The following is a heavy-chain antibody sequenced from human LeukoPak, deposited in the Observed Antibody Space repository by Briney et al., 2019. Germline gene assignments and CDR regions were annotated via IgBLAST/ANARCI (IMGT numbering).Heavy chain of an antibody. CDR1: GFTFSSYG. V-gene: IGHV3-30*02. J-gene: IGHJ5*02. Sequence: PGGSLRLSCAASGFTFSSYGMHWVRQAPGKGLEWVAFIRYDGSNKYYADSMKGRFTISRDNAKNSLYLQMNSLRAEDTAVYYCAKGRGSSWYEDWFDPWGQGTLVTVSS. D-gene: IGHD6-13*01. CDR3: AKGRGSSWYEDWFDP. CDR2: IRYDGSNK.